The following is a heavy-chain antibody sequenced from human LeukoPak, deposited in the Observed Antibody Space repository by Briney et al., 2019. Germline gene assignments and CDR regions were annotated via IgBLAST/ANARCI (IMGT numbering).Heavy chain of an antibody. V-gene: IGHV3-7*01. D-gene: IGHD2-15*01. CDR1: GFTFSSYW. J-gene: IGHJ4*02. Sequence: GGSLRLSCAASGFTFSSYWMTWVRQAPVKGLEWVANIKQDGSEKYYVDSVKGRFTISRDNAKNSLYLQMTSLRAEDTAVHYCARVGPANADEKRVVAAGYDYWGQGTLATVSS. CDR3: ARVGPANADEKRVVAAGYDY. CDR2: IKQDGSEK.